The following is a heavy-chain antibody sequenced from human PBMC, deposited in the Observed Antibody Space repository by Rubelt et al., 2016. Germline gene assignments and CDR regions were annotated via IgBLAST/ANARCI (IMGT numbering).Heavy chain of an antibody. V-gene: IGHV4-59*01. D-gene: IGHD6-25*01. CDR2: IYYSGST. Sequence: QVQLRQWGAGLLKPSETLSLTCTVSGGSISSYYWSWIRQPPGKGLEWIGSIYYSGSTTSNPSLKSRVTISRNTSKTQFALKVSSVTGADTAVYYCARASSGSPGFGFDYWGQG. J-gene: IGHJ4*02. CDR3: ARASSGSPGFGFDY. CDR1: GGSISSYY.